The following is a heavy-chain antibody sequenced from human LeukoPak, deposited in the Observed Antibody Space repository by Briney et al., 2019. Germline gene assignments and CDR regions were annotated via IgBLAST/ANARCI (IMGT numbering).Heavy chain of an antibody. V-gene: IGHV1-69*05. J-gene: IGHJ4*02. D-gene: IGHD3-10*01. CDR1: GGTFSSYA. Sequence: GASVKVSCKASGGTFSSYAISWVRQAPGQGLEWMGGIIPIFATANYAQKFQGRVTITTDKSTSTAYMELSSLRSEDTAVYYCARVAHGSGSYWDYFDYWGQGTLVTVSS. CDR3: ARVAHGSGSYWDYFDY. CDR2: IIPIFATA.